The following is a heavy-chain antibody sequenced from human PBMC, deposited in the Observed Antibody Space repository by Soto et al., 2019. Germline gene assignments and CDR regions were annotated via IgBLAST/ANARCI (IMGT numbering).Heavy chain of an antibody. CDR3: VKDRYIDY. J-gene: IGHJ4*02. CDR2: ISSDGRTT. V-gene: IGHV3-64D*06. CDR1: GFTFSSYA. Sequence: PSGSLRLSCAVSGFTFSSYAMPWVRQAPGKGLEYASSISSDGRTTYYADSVKGRFTISRDNSKNTLYLQMSSLRAADTAIYYCVKDRYIDYWGQGTLVTVSS.